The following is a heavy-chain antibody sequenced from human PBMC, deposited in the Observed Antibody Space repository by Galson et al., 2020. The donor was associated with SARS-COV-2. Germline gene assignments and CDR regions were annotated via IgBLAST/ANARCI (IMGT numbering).Heavy chain of an antibody. CDR2: IWYDGSNK. J-gene: IGHJ6*02. Sequence: GESLKISCAASGFTFSSYGMHWVRQAPGKGLEWVAVIWYDGSNKYYADSVKGRFIISRDNSKNTLYLQMNSLRAEDTAVYYCARLLSYYYGMDVWGQGTTVTVSS. CDR1: GFTFSSYG. CDR3: ARLLSYYYGMDV. V-gene: IGHV3-33*01.